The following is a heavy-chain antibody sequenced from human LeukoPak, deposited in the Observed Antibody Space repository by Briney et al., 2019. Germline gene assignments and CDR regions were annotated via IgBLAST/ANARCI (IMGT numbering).Heavy chain of an antibody. CDR1: GYTFTDDS. D-gene: IGHD6-13*01. CDR2: INPNIGGT. V-gene: IGHV1-2*07. CDR3: EKWRAADAFDI. J-gene: IGHJ3*02. Sequence: VASVKVSCKTSGYTFTDDSIHCGRQAPGQGLEWMGWINPNIGGTTYAHKFQGSVTMPKDTSISPAYMELSRLRSDDTAIYYGEKWRAADAFDIWGQGTMVTVSS.